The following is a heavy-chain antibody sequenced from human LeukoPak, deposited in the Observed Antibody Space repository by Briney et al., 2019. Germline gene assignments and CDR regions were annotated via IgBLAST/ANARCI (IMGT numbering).Heavy chain of an antibody. Sequence: ASVKVSCKASGGTFSSYAISWVRQAPGQGLEWMGIINPSGGSTSYAQKFQGRVTMTRDTSTSTVYMELSSLRSEDTAVYYCARDPYSDTYYDFWSGYTNNWFDPWGQGTLVTVSS. CDR3: ARDPYSDTYYDFWSGYTNNWFDP. D-gene: IGHD3-3*01. V-gene: IGHV1-46*03. J-gene: IGHJ5*02. CDR2: INPSGGST. CDR1: GGTFSSYA.